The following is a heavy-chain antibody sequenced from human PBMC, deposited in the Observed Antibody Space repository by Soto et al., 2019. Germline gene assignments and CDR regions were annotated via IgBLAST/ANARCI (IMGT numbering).Heavy chain of an antibody. CDR3: ATSVSYSRTYYHFRLDV. J-gene: IGHJ6*02. CDR2: IYPGDSGT. D-gene: IGHD3-10*01. V-gene: IGHV5-51*01. CDR1: GYRFTSYW. Sequence: PGESLKISCKGSGYRFTSYWIGWVRQMPGKGLEWMGVIYPGDSGTRYSPSFQGQVTISADKSISTAYLQWSSLKASDTAMYYCATSVSYSRTYYHFRLDVWGQGTTVTVAS.